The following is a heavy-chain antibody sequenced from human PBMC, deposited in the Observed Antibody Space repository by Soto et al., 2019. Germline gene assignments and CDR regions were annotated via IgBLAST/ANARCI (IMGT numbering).Heavy chain of an antibody. CDR3: AGVVVGVAANHNWFDP. CDR1: GGTFSSYA. V-gene: IGHV1-69*01. CDR2: IIPIFGTA. J-gene: IGHJ5*02. D-gene: IGHD2-15*01. Sequence: QVQLVQSGAEVKKPGSSVKVSCKASGGTFSSYAISWVRQAPGQGLEWMGGIIPIFGTANYAQKFQGSVTIAEDESPRTVHMELSSLRSDDTAVYYCAGVVVGVAANHNWFDPWSQVTLVTFSS.